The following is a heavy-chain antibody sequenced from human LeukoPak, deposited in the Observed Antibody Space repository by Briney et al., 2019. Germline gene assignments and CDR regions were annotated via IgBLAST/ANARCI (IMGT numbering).Heavy chain of an antibody. J-gene: IGHJ4*02. D-gene: IGHD6-13*01. Sequence: PGRSLRLSCAASGFTFSSYGMHWVRQAPGKGLEWVAVIWYDGSNKYYADSVKGRFTISRDNSKNTLYLQMNSLRAEDTAVYYCAKGEGGHSSSWFDYWGQGTLVTVSS. CDR2: IWYDGSNK. CDR3: AKGEGGHSSSWFDY. CDR1: GFTFSSYG. V-gene: IGHV3-33*06.